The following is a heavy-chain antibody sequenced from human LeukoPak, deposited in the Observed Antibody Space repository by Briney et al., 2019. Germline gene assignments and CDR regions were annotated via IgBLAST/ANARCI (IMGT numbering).Heavy chain of an antibody. V-gene: IGHV4-39*01. CDR1: GVSISGGSNYY. Sequence: SETLSLTCAVSGVSISGGSNYYWGWIRQPPGQGLEWIGSVYYSGSTYYNPSLKSRVTMSVDTPKNQFSLKLSSVTAADTAVYYCARHGRKSYVSWFDPWGQGYLVSVSS. CDR3: ARHGRKSYVSWFDP. D-gene: IGHD3-10*02. CDR2: VYYSGST. J-gene: IGHJ5*02.